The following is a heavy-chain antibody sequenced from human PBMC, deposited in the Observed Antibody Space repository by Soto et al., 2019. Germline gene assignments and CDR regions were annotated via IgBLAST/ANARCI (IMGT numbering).Heavy chain of an antibody. Sequence: GLDLEWLALIYWDDDKRYSPSLKSRLTITKDTSKNQVVLTMTNMDPVDTATYYCAHRQGSSGWNYWGQGTLVTVSS. CDR2: IYWDDDK. CDR3: AHRQGSSGWNY. V-gene: IGHV2-5*02. J-gene: IGHJ4*02. D-gene: IGHD6-19*01.